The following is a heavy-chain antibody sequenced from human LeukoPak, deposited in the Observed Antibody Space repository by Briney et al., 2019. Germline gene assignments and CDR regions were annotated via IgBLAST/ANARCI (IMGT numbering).Heavy chain of an antibody. J-gene: IGHJ6*03. V-gene: IGHV5-51*01. CDR3: ARQKVYGITAAGPAVSYYYYYMDV. CDR1: GYSFTSFW. D-gene: IGHD6-13*01. Sequence: GESLKISCKGSGYSFTSFWIGWVRQMPGKGLEWMGIIYSPSFQGQVTILADKSISTAYLQWSSLKASDTAMYYCARQKVYGITAAGPAVSYYYYYMDVWGKGTTVTISS. CDR2: IY.